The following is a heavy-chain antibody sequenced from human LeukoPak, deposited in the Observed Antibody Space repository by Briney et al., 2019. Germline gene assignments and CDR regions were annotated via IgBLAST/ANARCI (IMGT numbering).Heavy chain of an antibody. D-gene: IGHD3-16*01. J-gene: IGHJ3*02. CDR3: ARVGDFSVAAFDI. CDR2: ISGSGGST. V-gene: IGHV3-23*01. Sequence: PGGSLRLSCAASGFTFRAYAMHWVRQAPGKGLEWVSAISGSGGSTYYADSVKGRFTISRDTPKNTLYLQMGSLRTEDMAVYYCARVGDFSVAAFDIWGQGTMVTVSS. CDR1: GFTFRAYA.